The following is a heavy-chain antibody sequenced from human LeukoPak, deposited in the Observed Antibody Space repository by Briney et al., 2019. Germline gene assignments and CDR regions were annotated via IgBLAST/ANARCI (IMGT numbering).Heavy chain of an antibody. CDR2: ISDTGNT. CDR3: ARDERWIQFNY. CDR1: GFTLSSYA. V-gene: IGHV3-23*01. Sequence: GGSLRLSCAASGFTLSSYAMSWVRQAPGKGLEWVSAISDTGNTYHADSVKGRFTISRDNSKNTLYLHMNGLRVEDTAIYYCARDERWIQFNYWGQGTLVTVSS. J-gene: IGHJ4*02. D-gene: IGHD5-18*01.